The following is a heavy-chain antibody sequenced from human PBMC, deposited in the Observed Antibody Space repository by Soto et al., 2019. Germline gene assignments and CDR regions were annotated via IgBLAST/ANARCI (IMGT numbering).Heavy chain of an antibody. CDR3: ARENYGGNPFDY. V-gene: IGHV4-31*03. J-gene: IGHJ4*02. CDR1: GGSISSGGYY. D-gene: IGHD4-17*01. Sequence: SETLSLTCTVSGGSISSGGYYWSWIRQHPGKGLEWIGYIYYSGSTYYNPSLKGRVTISVDTSKNQFSLKLSSVTAADTAVYYCARENYGGNPFDYWGQGTLVTVSS. CDR2: IYYSGST.